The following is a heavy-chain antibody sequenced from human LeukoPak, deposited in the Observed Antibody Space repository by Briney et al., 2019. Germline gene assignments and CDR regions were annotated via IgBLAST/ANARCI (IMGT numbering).Heavy chain of an antibody. CDR1: GGTFTSYA. D-gene: IGHD5-24*01. Sequence: SVKVSCKASGGTFTSYAISWVRQAPGQGLEWMGGIIPIFGTANYAQKFQGRVTMTRDTSTSTVYMEMSSLRSEDTAVYYCARGSPGDGAIGGSYWGQGTLVTVSS. CDR2: IIPIFGTA. CDR3: ARGSPGDGAIGGSY. J-gene: IGHJ4*02. V-gene: IGHV1-69*05.